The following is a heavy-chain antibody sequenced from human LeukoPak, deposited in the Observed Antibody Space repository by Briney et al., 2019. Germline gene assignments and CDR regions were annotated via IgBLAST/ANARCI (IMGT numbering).Heavy chain of an antibody. J-gene: IGHJ3*02. CDR3: ARDAPERRNAFDI. D-gene: IGHD1-1*01. Sequence: PGGSLRLSCAASGFTVSSIYMSWVRQAPGKGLEWVSVIYSGGSTYYADSVKGRFTISRDNSKNTLYLQMNSLRAENTAVYYCARDAPERRNAFDIWGQGTMVTVSS. CDR2: IYSGGST. V-gene: IGHV3-53*01. CDR1: GFTVSSIY.